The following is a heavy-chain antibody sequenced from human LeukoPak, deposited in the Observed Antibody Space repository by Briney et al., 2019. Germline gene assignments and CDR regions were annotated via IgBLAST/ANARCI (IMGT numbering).Heavy chain of an antibody. Sequence: GGSLRLSCAASGFTFSTHAMHWVRQAPGKGLEYVSAISTNGGNTYYANSVKGRFTISRDNSKNTLFLQMGSLRAEDVAVYYCARGKGIYCGGDCSALDYWGQGALVTVSS. D-gene: IGHD2-21*02. V-gene: IGHV3-64*01. CDR2: ISTNGGNT. CDR1: GFTFSTHA. CDR3: ARGKGIYCGGDCSALDY. J-gene: IGHJ4*02.